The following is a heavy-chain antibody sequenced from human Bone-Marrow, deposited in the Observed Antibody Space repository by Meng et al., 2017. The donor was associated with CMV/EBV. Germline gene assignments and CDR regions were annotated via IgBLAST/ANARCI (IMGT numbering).Heavy chain of an antibody. Sequence: GGSLRLSCAASEFIFNNAWVTWVRQAPGKGLEWVGRIKSKTDGGTTDYAAPVKGRFTISRDESKNTLYLKMNSLKTEDTALYYCTTVGYCSSTSCSHFDYWGQGTLVTVSS. V-gene: IGHV3-15*01. CDR3: TTVGYCSSTSCSHFDY. J-gene: IGHJ4*02. CDR1: EFIFNNAW. D-gene: IGHD2-2*01. CDR2: IKSKTDGGTT.